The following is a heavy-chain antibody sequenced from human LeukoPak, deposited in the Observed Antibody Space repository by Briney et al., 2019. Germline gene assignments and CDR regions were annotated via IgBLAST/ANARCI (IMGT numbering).Heavy chain of an antibody. Sequence: GGSLRLSCAASGFTFSSYAMTWVRQAPGKGLEWVSSISVNGGTTYYADSVKGRFTISRDSSKNTLYLQMNSLRAEDTAVYYCARLVITGRLDPWGQGTLVTVSS. V-gene: IGHV3-23*01. CDR2: ISVNGGTT. CDR1: GFTFSSYA. D-gene: IGHD1-26*01. CDR3: ARLVITGRLDP. J-gene: IGHJ5*02.